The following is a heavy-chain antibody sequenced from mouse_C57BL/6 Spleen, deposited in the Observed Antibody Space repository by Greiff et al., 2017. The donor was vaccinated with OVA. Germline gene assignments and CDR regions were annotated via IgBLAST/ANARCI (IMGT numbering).Heavy chain of an antibody. Sequence: EVQGVESGGDLVKPGGSLKLSCAASGFTFSSYGMSWVRQTPDKRLEWVATISSGGSYTYYPDSVKGRFTISRDNAKNTLYLKMSSLKSEDTALYYCARVYYGNYFDYWGKGTTLTVSS. D-gene: IGHD2-1*01. J-gene: IGHJ2*01. CDR1: GFTFSSYG. CDR2: ISSGGSYT. CDR3: ARVYYGNYFDY. V-gene: IGHV5-6*01.